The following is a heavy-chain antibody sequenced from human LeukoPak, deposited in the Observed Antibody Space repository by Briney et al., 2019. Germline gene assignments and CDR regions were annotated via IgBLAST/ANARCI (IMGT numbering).Heavy chain of an antibody. CDR1: GYSISSGYY. CDR3: ARVGGYSGYAVI. D-gene: IGHD5-12*01. V-gene: IGHV4-38-2*02. CDR2: IYYSGST. Sequence: SETLSLTCTVSGYSISSGYYWGWIRQPPGKGLEWIGSIYYSGSTNYNPSLKSRVTISVDTSKNQFSLKLSSVTAADTAVYYCARVGGYSGYAVIWGQGTLVTVSS. J-gene: IGHJ4*02.